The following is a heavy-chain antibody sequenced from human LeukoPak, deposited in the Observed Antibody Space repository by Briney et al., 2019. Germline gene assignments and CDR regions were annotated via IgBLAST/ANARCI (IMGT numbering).Heavy chain of an antibody. CDR2: ISSSGSTI. Sequence: GGSLRLSCAASGFTFSDYYMSWIRQAPGKGLEWVSYISSSGSTIYYADSVKGRFTISRDNAKNSLYLQMNSLRAEDTAVYYCANHWWFGEPLIDYWGQGTLVTVSS. J-gene: IGHJ4*02. CDR3: ANHWWFGEPLIDY. CDR1: GFTFSDYY. V-gene: IGHV3-11*04. D-gene: IGHD3-10*01.